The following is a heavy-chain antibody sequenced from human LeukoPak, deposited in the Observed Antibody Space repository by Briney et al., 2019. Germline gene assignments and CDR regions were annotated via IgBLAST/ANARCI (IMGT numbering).Heavy chain of an antibody. V-gene: IGHV3-7*05. J-gene: IGHJ4*02. Sequence: GGSLRPSCAASGFTFSSCWMSWVRQAPGKGPEWVANIKQDGSENYSVDSVKGRFTISRDNAKNSLYLQMNSLRAEDTAVYYCARGGLLKYQLAIDYWGQGTLVTVSS. CDR1: GFTFSSCW. CDR3: ARGGLLKYQLAIDY. CDR2: IKQDGSEN. D-gene: IGHD2-2*01.